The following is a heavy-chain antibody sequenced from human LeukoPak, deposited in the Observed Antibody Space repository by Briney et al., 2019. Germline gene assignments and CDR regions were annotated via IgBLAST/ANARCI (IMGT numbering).Heavy chain of an antibody. CDR1: GGSISSGDYY. D-gene: IGHD2/OR15-2a*01. Sequence: SQTLSLTCTVSGGSISSGDYYWSWIRQPPGKGLEWIAYMYYSGSTYYNPSLESRVTISVDTSKNQFSLKLSSVTAADTAVYYCASLLSPTRPSFDYWGQGTLVTVSS. V-gene: IGHV4-30-4*01. J-gene: IGHJ4*02. CDR2: MYYSGST. CDR3: ASLLSPTRPSFDY.